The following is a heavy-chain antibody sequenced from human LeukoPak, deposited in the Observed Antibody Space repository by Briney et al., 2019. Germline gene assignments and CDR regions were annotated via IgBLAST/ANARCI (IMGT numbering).Heavy chain of an antibody. CDR1: GYTFIRYG. CDR2: ISAYSGDT. V-gene: IGHV1-18*01. D-gene: IGHD2/OR15-2a*01. CDR3: ARRNSFNYYGMGV. J-gene: IGHJ6*02. Sequence: ASVKVSCKASGYTFIRYGLSWVRQVPGQGLEWMAWISAYSGDTNFAQQFQGRVTVTTDTSTSTAYMELRSLTSDDTAVYYCARRNSFNYYGMGVWGQGTTVTVSS.